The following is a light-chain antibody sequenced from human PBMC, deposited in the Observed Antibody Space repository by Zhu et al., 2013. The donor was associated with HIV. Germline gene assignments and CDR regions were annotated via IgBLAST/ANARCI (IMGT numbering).Light chain of an antibody. V-gene: IGLV3-21*01. Sequence: SYELTQPPSVSVAPGETARITCGGNNIGSKSVHWYQQRPGQAPLLIMYDEKDRPAGIPERFSGSNSGNTATLTISGTQAMDEADYYCQAWDSRTAVFGGGTKLTVL. CDR3: QAWDSRTAV. J-gene: IGLJ2*01. CDR2: DEK. CDR1: NIGSKS.